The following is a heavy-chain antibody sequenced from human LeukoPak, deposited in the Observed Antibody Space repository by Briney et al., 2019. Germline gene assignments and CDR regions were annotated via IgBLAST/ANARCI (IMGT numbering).Heavy chain of an antibody. J-gene: IGHJ3*02. D-gene: IGHD3-9*01. V-gene: IGHV4-59*08. CDR3: ARQGYDILTGYIDAFDI. Sequence: PSETLSLTCTVSGGSISSYYWSWIRQPPGKGLEWIGYISYSGSTNYNPSLKSRVTISIDTSKNQFSLKLRSMTAADTAIYYCARQGYDILTGYIDAFDIWGQGTMVTVSS. CDR1: GGSISSYY. CDR2: ISYSGST.